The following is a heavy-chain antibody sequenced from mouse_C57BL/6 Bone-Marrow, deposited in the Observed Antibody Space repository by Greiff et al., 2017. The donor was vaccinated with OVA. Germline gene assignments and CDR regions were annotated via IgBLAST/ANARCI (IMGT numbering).Heavy chain of an antibody. D-gene: IGHD1-1*01. CDR2: IHPSDSDT. J-gene: IGHJ3*01. V-gene: IGHV1-74*01. Sequence: VQLQQPGAELVKPGASVKVSCKASGYTFTSYWMHWVKQRPGQGLEWIGRIHPSDSDTNYNQKFKGKATLTVDKSSSTAYMQLSSLTSEDSAVYDWAIAYGSSYPAWFAYWGQGTLVTVSA. CDR1: GYTFTSYW. CDR3: AIAYGSSYPAWFAY.